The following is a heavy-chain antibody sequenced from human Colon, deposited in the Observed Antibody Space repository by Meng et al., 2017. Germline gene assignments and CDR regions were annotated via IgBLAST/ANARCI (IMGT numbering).Heavy chain of an antibody. Sequence: GGSLRLSCTASGFTFGDYAMSWVRQAPGKGLEWVGFIRSKAYGGTTEYAASVKGRFTISRDDSKSIAYLQMNSLKTEDTAVYYCTRTLAAAGTLLYYYYGMDVWGQGNTVNGAS. CDR2: IRSKAYGGTT. CDR3: TRTLAAAGTLLYYYYGMDV. J-gene: IGHJ6*02. V-gene: IGHV3-49*04. D-gene: IGHD6-13*01. CDR1: GFTFGDYA.